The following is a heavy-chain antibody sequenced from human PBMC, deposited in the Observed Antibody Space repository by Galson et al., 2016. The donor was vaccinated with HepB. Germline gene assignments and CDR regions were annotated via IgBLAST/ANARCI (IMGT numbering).Heavy chain of an antibody. CDR2: VSGSGLST. CDR3: TKDMAFDYGDSFNSGAFDI. J-gene: IGHJ3*02. D-gene: IGHD4-17*01. Sequence: SLRLSCAASGFPFSSYAMTWVRQAPGKGLEWVSAVSGSGLSTYYTDSVKGRFTISRDNSKNTVYLQMSSLRAEDTAVYYCTKDMAFDYGDSFNSGAFDIWGQGTLVTVSS. V-gene: IGHV3-23*01. CDR1: GFPFSSYA.